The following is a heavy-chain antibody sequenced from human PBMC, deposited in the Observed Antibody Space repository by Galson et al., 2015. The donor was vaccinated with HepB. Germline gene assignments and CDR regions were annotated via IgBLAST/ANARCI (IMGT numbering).Heavy chain of an antibody. J-gene: IGHJ4*02. V-gene: IGHV3-33*01. CDR1: GFTFSSYG. Sequence: SLRLSCAASGFTFSSYGMHWVRQAPGKGLEWVAVIWYDGSNKYYADSVKGRFTISRDNSKNTLYLQMNSLRAEDTAVYYRARDGEYCSGGSCYFDYWGQGTLVTVSS. CDR3: ARDGEYCSGGSCYFDY. D-gene: IGHD2-15*01. CDR2: IWYDGSNK.